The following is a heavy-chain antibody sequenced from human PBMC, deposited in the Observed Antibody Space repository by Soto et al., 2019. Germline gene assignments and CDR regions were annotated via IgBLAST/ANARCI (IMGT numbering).Heavy chain of an antibody. CDR2: INAGNGNT. CDR1: GYTFTSYA. CDR3: ATDWGYYDSSGSGAFDI. J-gene: IGHJ3*02. V-gene: IGHV1-3*01. Sequence: ASVKVSCKASGYTFTSYAMHWVRQAPGQRLEWMGWINAGNGNTKYSQKFQGRVTMTEDTSTDTAYMELSSLRSEDTAVYYCATDWGYYDSSGSGAFDIWGQGTMVTVSS. D-gene: IGHD3-22*01.